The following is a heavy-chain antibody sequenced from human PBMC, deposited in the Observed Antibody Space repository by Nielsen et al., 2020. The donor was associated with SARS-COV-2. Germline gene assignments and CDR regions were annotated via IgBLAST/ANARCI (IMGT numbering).Heavy chain of an antibody. D-gene: IGHD1-26*01. CDR3: AKDRVGATWFDP. V-gene: IGHV3-23*01. CDR1: GFTFSSYA. J-gene: IGHJ5*02. CDR2: ISGSGGST. Sequence: GSLRLSCAASGFTFSSYAMSWVRQAPGKGLEWVSAISGSGGSTYYADSVKGRFTISRDNSKNTLYLQMNSLRAEDTAVYYCAKDRVGATWFDPWGQGTLVTVSS.